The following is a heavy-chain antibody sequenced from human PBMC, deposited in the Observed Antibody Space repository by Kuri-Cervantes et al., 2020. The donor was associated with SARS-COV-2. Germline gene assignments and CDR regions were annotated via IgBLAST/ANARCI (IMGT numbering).Heavy chain of an antibody. Sequence: GESLKISCAASGFTVSSNYMSWVRQAPGKGLEWVSVIYSGDNTEYADSVKGRFTISRDNSKNTLYLQMNSLRAEDTAVHYCARDHDFWSGPNLAYWGQGTLVTVSS. CDR3: ARDHDFWSGPNLAY. V-gene: IGHV3-66*02. CDR1: GFTVSSNY. CDR2: IYSGDNT. D-gene: IGHD3-3*01. J-gene: IGHJ4*02.